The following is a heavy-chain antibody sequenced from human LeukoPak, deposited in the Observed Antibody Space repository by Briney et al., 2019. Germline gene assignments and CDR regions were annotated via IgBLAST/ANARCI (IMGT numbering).Heavy chain of an antibody. D-gene: IGHD2-8*01. Sequence: GGSLRLSCAVSGFTFSSYAMHWVRQAPGKGLEWVSFIRYDGSNKFYADSVKGRFTISRDTSKNTLYLQMNSLRTEDSAMYYCAKAGYCATAGCPDYYYMDVWGRATTVTVSS. J-gene: IGHJ6*03. CDR2: IRYDGSNK. CDR3: AKAGYCATAGCPDYYYMDV. CDR1: GFTFSSYA. V-gene: IGHV3-30*02.